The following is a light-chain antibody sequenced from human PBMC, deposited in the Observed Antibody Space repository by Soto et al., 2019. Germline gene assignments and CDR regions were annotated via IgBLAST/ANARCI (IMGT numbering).Light chain of an antibody. V-gene: IGKV3-15*01. CDR3: QQYNDWPPT. CDR1: QSVRSN. Sequence: EIVMTQSPATLSASPGERATLSCRAGQSVRSNLAWYQQKAGQAPRLLIYGASTRATGIPARFSGSGSGTEFTLSIGSLQSEDFAVYYCQQYNDWPPTFGQGTKVDI. J-gene: IGKJ1*01. CDR2: GAS.